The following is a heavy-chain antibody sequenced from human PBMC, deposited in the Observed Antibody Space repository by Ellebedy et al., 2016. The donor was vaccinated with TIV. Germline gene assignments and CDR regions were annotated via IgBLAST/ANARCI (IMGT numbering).Heavy chain of an antibody. CDR1: GFTFSSYW. Sequence: PGGSLRLSCAASGFTFSSYWMHWVRQAPGKGLVWVSRISSDGSGTGYADSVKGRFTVSRDNAKNTLYLQMNSLRAEDTAVYYCVRGDSSGYWDFDYWGQGTLVTVSS. J-gene: IGHJ4*02. CDR3: VRGDSSGYWDFDY. V-gene: IGHV3-74*01. D-gene: IGHD3-22*01. CDR2: ISSDGSGT.